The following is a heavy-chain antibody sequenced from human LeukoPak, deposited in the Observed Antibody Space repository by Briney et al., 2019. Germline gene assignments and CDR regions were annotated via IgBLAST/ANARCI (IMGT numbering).Heavy chain of an antibody. CDR2: IYCGGSA. D-gene: IGHD3-22*01. CDR3: AKMSNYYNSLGYYAFDI. CDR1: GFIVSRKY. J-gene: IGHJ3*02. Sequence: GGSLTLSCAASGFIVSRKYMSWVRQPPGKGLEWVAVIYCGGSADYADSVKGRFTISRDNSKNTLHLQMKRLRDEDTAVYYCAKMSNYYNSLGYYAFDIWGQGTMVTVSS. V-gene: IGHV3-66*01.